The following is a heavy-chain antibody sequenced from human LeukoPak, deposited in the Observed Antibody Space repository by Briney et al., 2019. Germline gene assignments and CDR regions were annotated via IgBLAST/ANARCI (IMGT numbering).Heavy chain of an antibody. CDR3: VRRTTGTYADAFDM. D-gene: IGHD1-1*01. CDR2: VSYSGST. J-gene: IGHJ3*02. Sequence: SETLSLTCTVSGGSITSSSHLWGWIHQPPGKGLEWLGSVSYSGSTYYNPSLKSPVTMSVDTAKKQFSLNLGSVTASDTAVYYCVRRTTGTYADAFDMWGQGTLVTISS. V-gene: IGHV4-39*01. CDR1: GGSITSSSHL.